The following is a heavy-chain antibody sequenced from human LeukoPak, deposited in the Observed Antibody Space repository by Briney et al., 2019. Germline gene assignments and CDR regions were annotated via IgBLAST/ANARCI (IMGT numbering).Heavy chain of an antibody. Sequence: ASVKVSCKASGYTFTGYYMHWVRQAPGQGLEWMGWINPNGGGTNYVQKFQGRVTITRDTAISTAYMELSRLRSDDTAVYYCARKTYYYDSSVFSLYYFDYWAQGPLVPSSS. CDR2: INPNGGGT. D-gene: IGHD3-22*01. V-gene: IGHV1-2*02. CDR3: ARKTYYYDSSVFSLYYFDY. J-gene: IGHJ4*02. CDR1: GYTFTGYY.